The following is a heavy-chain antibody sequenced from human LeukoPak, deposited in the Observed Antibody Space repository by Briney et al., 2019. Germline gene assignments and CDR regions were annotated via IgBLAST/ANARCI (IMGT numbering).Heavy chain of an antibody. CDR2: IRYDGSNK. J-gene: IGHJ4*02. Sequence: GGSLRLSCAASGFTFSSYGMHWVRQAPGKGLEWVAFIRYDGSNKYYADSVKGRFNISRDNSKNTLYLQMNSLRAEDTAVYYCASVIVVVPAAIPDGCDYWGQGTLVTVSS. V-gene: IGHV3-30*02. CDR3: ASVIVVVPAAIPDGCDY. D-gene: IGHD2-2*02. CDR1: GFTFSSYG.